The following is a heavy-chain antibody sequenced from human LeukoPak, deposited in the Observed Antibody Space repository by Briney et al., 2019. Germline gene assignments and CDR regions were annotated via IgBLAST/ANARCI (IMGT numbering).Heavy chain of an antibody. J-gene: IGHJ3*02. CDR2: IYYSGST. V-gene: IGHV4-39*01. CDR3: ARRVPGYDSSGPEDAFDI. CDR1: GGSISSSSYY. Sequence: SETLSLTCTVSGGSISSSSYYWGWIRQPPGKGLEWIGSIYYSGSTYYNPSLKSRVTISVDTSKNQFSLKLSSVTAADTAVYYCARRVPGYDSSGPEDAFDIWGQGTMATVSS. D-gene: IGHD3-22*01.